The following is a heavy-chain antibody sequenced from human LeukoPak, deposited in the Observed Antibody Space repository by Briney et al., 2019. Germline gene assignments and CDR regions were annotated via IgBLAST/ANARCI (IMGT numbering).Heavy chain of an antibody. V-gene: IGHV1-2*02. CDR1: GYTFTGYY. J-gene: IGHJ5*02. CDR2: INPNSGGT. D-gene: IGHD3-16*01. Sequence: ASVTVSCKASGYTFTGYYMHWVRQAPGQGLEWMGWINPNSGGTNYAQKFQGRVTMTRDTSISTAYMELSRLRSDDTAVYYCARDQAPRMITFGGPRRWFDPWGQGTLVTVSS. CDR3: ARDQAPRMITFGGPRRWFDP.